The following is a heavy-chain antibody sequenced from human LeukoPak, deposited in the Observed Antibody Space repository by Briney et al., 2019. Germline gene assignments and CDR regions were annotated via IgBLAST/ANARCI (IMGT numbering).Heavy chain of an antibody. CDR1: GYSFTSNY. CDR2: IYPRDGST. V-gene: IGHV1-46*01. Sequence: VASVKVSCKASGYSFTSNYIHWVRRAPGQGLEWMGMIYPRDGSTSYAQKFQGRVTVTRDTSTSTVHMELSGLRSEDTAVYYCARDQEAFDYWGQGTLVTVSS. CDR3: ARDQEAFDY. J-gene: IGHJ4*02.